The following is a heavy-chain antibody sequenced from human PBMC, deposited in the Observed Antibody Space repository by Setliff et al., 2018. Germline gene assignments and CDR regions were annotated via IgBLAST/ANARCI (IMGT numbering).Heavy chain of an antibody. J-gene: IGHJ3*02. CDR3: AVTETYYDFWSGYYSPGAFDI. V-gene: IGHV4-59*11. Sequence: SLTCTVSGGSISSHYWSWIRQPPGKGLEWIGYIYYSGSTNYNPSLKSRVTISVDTSKNQFSLKLSSVTAADTAVYYCAVTETYYDFWSGYYSPGAFDIWGQGTMVTVS. CDR1: GGSISSHY. D-gene: IGHD3-3*01. CDR2: IYYSGST.